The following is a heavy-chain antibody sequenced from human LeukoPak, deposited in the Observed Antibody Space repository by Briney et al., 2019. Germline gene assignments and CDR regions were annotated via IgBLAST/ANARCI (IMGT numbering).Heavy chain of an antibody. CDR3: AKDTSQAAGWGYFDY. Sequence: GGSLRLSCAASGFTFDDYAMHWVRQAPGKGLEWVSGNSWNSGSIGYADSVKGRFTISRDNTKNSLYLQMNSLRAEDTALYYCAKDTSQAAGWGYFDYWGQGTLVTVSS. CDR2: NSWNSGSI. D-gene: IGHD6-13*01. J-gene: IGHJ4*02. CDR1: GFTFDDYA. V-gene: IGHV3-9*01.